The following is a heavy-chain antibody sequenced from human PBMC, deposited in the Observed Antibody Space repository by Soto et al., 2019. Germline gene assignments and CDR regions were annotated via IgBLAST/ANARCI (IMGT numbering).Heavy chain of an antibody. V-gene: IGHV3-23*01. D-gene: IGHD6-13*01. Sequence: EVQLLESGGGLVQPGGSLRLSCAASGFTFSSYAMSWVRQAPGKGLEWVSAISGSRGYTYYADSVKGRFTISRDDSKNTLYLQMNSLRAEDTAVYYCAKDVRYSSSWNDLISGFDYWGQGTLVTVSS. CDR2: ISGSRGYT. J-gene: IGHJ4*02. CDR3: AKDVRYSSSWNDLISGFDY. CDR1: GFTFSSYA.